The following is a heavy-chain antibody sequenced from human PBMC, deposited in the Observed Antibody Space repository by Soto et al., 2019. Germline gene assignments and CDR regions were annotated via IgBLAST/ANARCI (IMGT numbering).Heavy chain of an antibody. CDR3: AYEFGDLDYYYGMDV. CDR2: ISGSGGST. D-gene: IGHD3-10*01. V-gene: IGHV3-23*01. Sequence: GGSLRLSCAASGFTFSSYAMSWVRQAPGKGLEWVSAISGSGGSTYYADSVKGRFTISRDNSKNTLYLQMNSLRAEDTAVYYCAYEFGDLDYYYGMDVWGQGTTVTVSS. CDR1: GFTFSSYA. J-gene: IGHJ6*02.